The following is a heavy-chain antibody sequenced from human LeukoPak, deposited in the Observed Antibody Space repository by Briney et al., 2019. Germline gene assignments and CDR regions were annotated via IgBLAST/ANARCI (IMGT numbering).Heavy chain of an antibody. V-gene: IGHV3-23*01. CDR3: AKGGGGYDNYYYYYMDV. D-gene: IGHD5-12*01. Sequence: GGSLRLSCAASGFTFSSYAMSWVRQAPGKGLEWVSAISGSGGSTYYADSVKGRFTISRDNSKNTLYLQMNSLRAEDTAVYYCAKGGGGYDNYYYYYMDVWGKGTTVTVSS. J-gene: IGHJ6*03. CDR1: GFTFSSYA. CDR2: ISGSGGST.